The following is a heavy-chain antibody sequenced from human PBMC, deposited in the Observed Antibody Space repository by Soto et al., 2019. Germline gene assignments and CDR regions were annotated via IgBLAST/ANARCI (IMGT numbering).Heavy chain of an antibody. CDR3: ASVVVAASYYMDV. CDR1: GGTFSSYT. CDR2: IIPILGIA. D-gene: IGHD2-15*01. Sequence: SVKVSCKASGGTFSSYTISWVRQAPGQGLEWMGRIIPILGIANYAQKFQGRVTITADKSTSTAYMELSSLRSEDTAVYYCASVVVAASYYMDVWGKGTTVTVSS. V-gene: IGHV1-69*02. J-gene: IGHJ6*03.